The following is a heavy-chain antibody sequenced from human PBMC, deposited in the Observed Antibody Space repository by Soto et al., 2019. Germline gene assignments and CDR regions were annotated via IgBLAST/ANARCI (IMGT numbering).Heavy chain of an antibody. D-gene: IGHD3-22*01. Sequence: QLQLQESGSGLVKPSQTLSLTCTVSGGSISSGSYSWSWMRQPPGKGLVWIGYIFHGGTTYYKPSLKRTLSVSVDRSKSQSSVTLSSVAASNTAMYYCARGPYDSTGYFSAFDIWGQETMVTVSS. CDR1: GGSISSGSYS. CDR2: IFHGGTT. J-gene: IGHJ3*02. V-gene: IGHV4-30-2*01. CDR3: ARGPYDSTGYFSAFDI.